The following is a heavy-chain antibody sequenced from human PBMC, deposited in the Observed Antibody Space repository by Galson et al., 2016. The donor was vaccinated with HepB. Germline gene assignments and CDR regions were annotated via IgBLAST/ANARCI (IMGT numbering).Heavy chain of an antibody. Sequence: SLRLSCAASGFTFSRYGMHWVRQAPGKGLEWVAVILYDGSKKYYADSVKGRFTISRDNSKNTLYLQMNSLRAEDTAVYYCARDSFTIFGVTPNWFDPWGQVTQVTVSS. V-gene: IGHV3-33*01. CDR3: ARDSFTIFGVTPNWFDP. CDR2: ILYDGSKK. D-gene: IGHD3-3*01. J-gene: IGHJ5*02. CDR1: GFTFSRYG.